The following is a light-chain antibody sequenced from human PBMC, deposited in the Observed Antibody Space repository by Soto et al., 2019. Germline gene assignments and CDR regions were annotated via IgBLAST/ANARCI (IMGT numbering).Light chain of an antibody. Sequence: DIQMTQSPSSLSASVGDRVTITCRASQDITKNLAWYQQKPGKAPEALIYAASNLQSGVPSKFSGSGSGTDFTLTISSLQPEDSATYFCQQYKSYPFTFGGGTKVEIE. J-gene: IGKJ4*01. CDR2: AAS. V-gene: IGKV1-16*02. CDR1: QDITKN. CDR3: QQYKSYPFT.